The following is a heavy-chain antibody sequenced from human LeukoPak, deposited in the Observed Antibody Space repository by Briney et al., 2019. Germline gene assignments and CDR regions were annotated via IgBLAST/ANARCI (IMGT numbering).Heavy chain of an antibody. J-gene: IGHJ4*02. CDR2: ISWNSGSI. CDR1: GFTFSSYA. CDR3: AKDTSSSWEGDFDY. V-gene: IGHV3-9*01. Sequence: GGSLRLSCAASGFTFSSYAMSWVRQAPGKGLEWVSGISWNSGSIGYADSVEGRFAISRDNAKNSLYLQMNSLRAEDTALYYCAKDTSSSWEGDFDYWGQGTLVTVSS. D-gene: IGHD6-13*01.